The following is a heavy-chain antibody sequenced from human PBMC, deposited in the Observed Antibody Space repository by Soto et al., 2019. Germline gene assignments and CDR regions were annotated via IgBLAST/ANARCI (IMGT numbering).Heavy chain of an antibody. CDR3: ARHPERIAEIGWLDP. CDR1: GFTFSSYS. V-gene: IGHV3-48*01. Sequence: GGSLRLSCAASGFTFSSYSMNWVRQAPGKGLEWVSYISSSSSTIYYADSVKGRFTISRDNAKNSLYLQMNSLRAEDTAVYYCARHPERIAEIGWLDPWGKGTLVTVCS. CDR2: ISSSSSTI. J-gene: IGHJ5*02. D-gene: IGHD6-13*01.